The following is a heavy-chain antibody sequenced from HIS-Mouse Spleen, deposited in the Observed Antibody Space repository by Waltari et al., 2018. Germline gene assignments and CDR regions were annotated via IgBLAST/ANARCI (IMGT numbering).Heavy chain of an antibody. J-gene: IGHJ4*02. V-gene: IGHV4-39*07. CDR1: GGPISSSGYY. D-gene: IGHD1-26*01. CDR2: IYYSGST. CDR3: ARDRELYFDY. Sequence: QLQLQESGPGLVKPSETLSLTCPVSGGPISSSGYYWGWIRQPPGKGLEWIGSIYYSGSTYYNPSLKSRVTIPVDTSKNQFSLKLSSVTAADTAVYYCARDRELYFDYWGQGTLVTVSS.